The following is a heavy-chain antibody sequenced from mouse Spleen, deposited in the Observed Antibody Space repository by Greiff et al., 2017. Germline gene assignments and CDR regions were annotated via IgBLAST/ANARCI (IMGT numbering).Heavy chain of an antibody. CDR2: INPNNGGT. V-gene: IGHV1-18*01. J-gene: IGHJ4*01. Sequence: VQLQQSGPELVKPGASVKIPCKASGYTFTDYNMDWVKQSHGKSLEWIGDINPNNGGTIYNQKFKGKATLTVDKSSSTAYMELRSLTSEDTAVYYCARYGNYVDYAMDYWGQGTSVTVSS. CDR1: GYTFTDYN. D-gene: IGHD2-1*01. CDR3: ARYGNYVDYAMDY.